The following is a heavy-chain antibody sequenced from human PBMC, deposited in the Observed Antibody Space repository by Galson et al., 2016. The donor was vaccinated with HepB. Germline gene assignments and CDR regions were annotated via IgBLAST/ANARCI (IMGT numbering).Heavy chain of an antibody. V-gene: IGHV1-69*06. D-gene: IGHD3-10*01. J-gene: IGHJ4*01. CDR2: IIPIFGTA. CDR3: TRDPGAGRGSESYWD. CDR1: GGPFSSYA. Sequence: SVKVSCKASGGPFSSYAFSWVRQAPGQGLVWMGGIIPIFGTANYAQKFQGRVTITADKSTKTVYMQLSSLRSEDTAVYYCTRDPGAGRGSESYWDWGQGTLVTVSS.